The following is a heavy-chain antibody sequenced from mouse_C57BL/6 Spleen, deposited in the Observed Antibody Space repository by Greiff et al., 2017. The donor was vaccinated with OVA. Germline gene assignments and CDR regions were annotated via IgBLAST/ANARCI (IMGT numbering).Heavy chain of an antibody. D-gene: IGHD2-5*01. CDR1: GFSFNTYA. V-gene: IGHV10-1*01. J-gene: IGHJ2*01. CDR3: VRQYSNSIDY. CDR2: IRSRSNNYAT. Sequence: EVHLVESGGGLVQPKGSLKLSCAASGFSFNTYAMNWVRQAPGKGLEWVARIRSRSNNYATYYADSVKARFTISRDDSESMLYLQMNNLKTEDTAMYYCVRQYSNSIDYWGQGTTLTVSS.